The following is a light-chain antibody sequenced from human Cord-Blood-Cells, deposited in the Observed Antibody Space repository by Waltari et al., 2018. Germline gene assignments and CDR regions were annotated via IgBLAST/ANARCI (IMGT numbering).Light chain of an antibody. CDR2: AAS. V-gene: IGKV1-27*01. CDR1: QGISKY. J-gene: IGKJ1*01. CDR3: QKYNSAPRT. Sequence: DIQMTPSPSSLSAFVGDKVPNPCRASQGISKYLALDQQKPGKVPKLLIYAASTLQSGVPSRFSGSGSGKDFTLNISSLQTEDVATYYCQKYNSAPRTFGQGTKVEIK.